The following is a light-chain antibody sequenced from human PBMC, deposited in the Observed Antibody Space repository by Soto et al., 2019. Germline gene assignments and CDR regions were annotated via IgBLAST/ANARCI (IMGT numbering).Light chain of an antibody. V-gene: IGLV2-14*01. Sequence: QSVLTQPASVSGSPGQSITISCTGTSSGVGGYNCVSWYQQHPGKAPKLMIYEVSNRPSGVSNRFSGSKSGNTASLTISGLQAEDEADYYCSSYTSSSPYVFGTGTKVTVL. CDR3: SSYTSSSPYV. CDR2: EVS. CDR1: SSGVGGYNC. J-gene: IGLJ1*01.